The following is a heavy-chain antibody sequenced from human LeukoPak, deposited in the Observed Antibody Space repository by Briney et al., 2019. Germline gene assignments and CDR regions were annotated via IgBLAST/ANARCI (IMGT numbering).Heavy chain of an antibody. V-gene: IGHV1-69*01. J-gene: IGHJ4*02. D-gene: IGHD3-22*01. CDR1: GCTFSSYA. CDR3: AREATTYYYDSSGYYYPSYFDY. Sequence: SVKVSCKASGCTFSSYAISWVRQAPGQGLEWMGGIIPIFGTANYAQKFQGRVTITADESTSTAYMELSSLRSEDTAVYYCAREATTYYYDSSGYYYPSYFDYWGQGTLVSVSS. CDR2: IIPIFGTA.